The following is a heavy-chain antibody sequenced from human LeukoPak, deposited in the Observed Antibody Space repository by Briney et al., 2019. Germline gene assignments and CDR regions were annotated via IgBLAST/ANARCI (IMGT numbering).Heavy chain of an antibody. Sequence: GGSLRLSCAASGFTFSDYYMSWIRQAPGKGLEWVSYISSSSSYTNYADSVKGRFTISRDNAKNSLYLQMNSLRAEDTAVYYCARGIAVAGTRDAFDIWGQGTMVTVSS. CDR2: ISSSSSYT. CDR3: ARGIAVAGTRDAFDI. D-gene: IGHD6-19*01. J-gene: IGHJ3*02. V-gene: IGHV3-11*06. CDR1: GFTFSDYY.